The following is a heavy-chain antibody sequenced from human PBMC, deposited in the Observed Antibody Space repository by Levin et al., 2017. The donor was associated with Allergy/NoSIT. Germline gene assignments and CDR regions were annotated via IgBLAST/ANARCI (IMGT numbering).Heavy chain of an antibody. CDR3: AREIAARPPNYYYGMDV. D-gene: IGHD6-6*01. CDR2: IKQDGSEK. CDR1: GFTFSSYW. Sequence: GGSLRLSCAASGFTFSSYWMSWVRQAPGKGLEWVANIKQDGSEKYYVDSVKGRFTISRDNAKNSLYLQMNSLRAEDTAVYYCAREIAARPPNYYYGMDVWGQGTTVTVSS. J-gene: IGHJ6*02. V-gene: IGHV3-7*01.